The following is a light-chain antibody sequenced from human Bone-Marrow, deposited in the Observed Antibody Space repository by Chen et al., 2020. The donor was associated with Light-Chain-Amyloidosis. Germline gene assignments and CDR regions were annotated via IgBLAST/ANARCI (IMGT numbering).Light chain of an antibody. CDR1: SGSIATNY. CDR2: EDD. CDR3: QCYQGSSQGV. Sequence: NFMLTQPHSVSESPGKTVIISCTRSSGSIATNYVQWYQQRPGSSPTTVIYEDDQRPSGVPDRFYGSLDWACHAASRPISGLKTEDEADYGCQCYQGSSQGVFGGGTKLTVL. V-gene: IGLV6-57*01. J-gene: IGLJ3*02.